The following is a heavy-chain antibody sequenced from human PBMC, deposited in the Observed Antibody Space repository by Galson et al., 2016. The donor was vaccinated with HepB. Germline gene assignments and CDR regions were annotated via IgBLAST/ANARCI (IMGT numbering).Heavy chain of an antibody. CDR1: GGIFDSYA. CDR2: ITPVFHSA. CDR3: TREGETTKFDY. J-gene: IGHJ4*02. V-gene: IGHV1-69*13. D-gene: IGHD3-16*01. Sequence: SVKVSCKASGGIFDSYAIGWVRQAPGQGLEWLGGITPVFHSAIHAEKFQDRVTITADESTRTVFMELRSLSSDDTAVYYCTREGETTKFDYWGQGTLVSVSS.